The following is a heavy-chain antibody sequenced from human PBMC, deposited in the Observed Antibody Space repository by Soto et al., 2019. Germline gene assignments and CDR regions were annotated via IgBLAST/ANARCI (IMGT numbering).Heavy chain of an antibody. V-gene: IGHV3-74*01. Sequence: EVQLVESGGGLVQPGGSLRLSCAASGFTFSSNWMHWVRQGPGKGLVWVSRIDNDGSSRDYADSVKGRFTISRDNAKNTLYLEMSSLRAEDTAVYYCATGSGWYSLDYWGQGTLVTVSS. J-gene: IGHJ4*02. CDR3: ATGSGWYSLDY. CDR1: GFTFSSNW. CDR2: IDNDGSSR. D-gene: IGHD6-19*01.